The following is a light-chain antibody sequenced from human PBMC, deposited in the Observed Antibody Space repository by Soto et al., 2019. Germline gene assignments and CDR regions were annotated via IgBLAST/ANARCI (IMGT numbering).Light chain of an antibody. J-gene: IGKJ2*01. Sequence: EIVLAQSPGTLSLSPGERATLSCRASQSVSSSYLAWYQQKPGQAPRVLIYGASSRATGIPDRFSGSGSGTDFTLTISRLEPEDFAVYFCQQYGNSPLNTFGQGTKVEIK. CDR3: QQYGNSPLNT. CDR2: GAS. CDR1: QSVSSSY. V-gene: IGKV3-20*01.